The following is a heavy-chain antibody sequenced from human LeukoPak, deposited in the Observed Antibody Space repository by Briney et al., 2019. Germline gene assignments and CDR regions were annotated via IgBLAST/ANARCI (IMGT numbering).Heavy chain of an antibody. CDR3: AKDEGVNSSEYFQH. J-gene: IGHJ1*01. V-gene: IGHV3-30*02. D-gene: IGHD1-1*01. CDR1: GFTFSSYG. CDR2: IRYDGSNK. Sequence: GGSLRLSCAASGFTFSSYGMHWVRQAPGKGLEWLTFIRYDGSNKYYAESVKGRFTISRDNSKNTLYLQMNSLRPEDTAVYYCAKDEGVNSSEYFQHWGQGTLVTVSS.